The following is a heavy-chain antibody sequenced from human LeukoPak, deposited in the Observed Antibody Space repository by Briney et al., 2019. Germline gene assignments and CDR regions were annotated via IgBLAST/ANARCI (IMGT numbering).Heavy chain of an antibody. D-gene: IGHD4-17*01. Sequence: SGTLSLTCAVSGGSINSSNWWSWVRQPPGKGLEWIGEIYHSGSTNYNPSLKSRVTISIDKSKNQFSLKLSSVTAADTAVYYCARRHEDDYGDYLDYWGQGTLVTVSS. CDR2: IYHSGST. CDR1: GGSINSSNW. CDR3: ARRHEDDYGDYLDY. J-gene: IGHJ4*02. V-gene: IGHV4-4*02.